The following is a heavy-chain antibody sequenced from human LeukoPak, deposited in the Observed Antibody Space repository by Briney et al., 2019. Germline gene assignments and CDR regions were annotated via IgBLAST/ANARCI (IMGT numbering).Heavy chain of an antibody. J-gene: IGHJ4*02. Sequence: PGGSLRLSCAASGFTFSSNAMSWVRQAPAKGLEWVSATSGSGVTTYYADSVKGRFTISRDNSKNTLYLQMNSLRAEDTAVYYCATALQLLGGYWGQGTLVTVSS. CDR1: GFTFSSNA. CDR3: ATALQLLGGY. D-gene: IGHD2-2*01. CDR2: TSGSGVTT. V-gene: IGHV3-23*01.